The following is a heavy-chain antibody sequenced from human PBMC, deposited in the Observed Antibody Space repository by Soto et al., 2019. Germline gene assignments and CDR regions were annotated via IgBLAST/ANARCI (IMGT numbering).Heavy chain of an antibody. CDR1: GGTFSSYA. CDR3: ARDPPSGYSGGFSKPVMDC. Sequence: SVKVSCKASGGTFSSYAISWVRQAPGQGLEWMGGIIPIFGTANYAQKFQGRVTITADESTSTAYMELSSLRAEDTAVYYCARDPPSGYSGGFSKPVMDCWGQGTTVTVSS. J-gene: IGHJ6*02. CDR2: IIPIFGTA. D-gene: IGHD6-19*01. V-gene: IGHV1-69*13.